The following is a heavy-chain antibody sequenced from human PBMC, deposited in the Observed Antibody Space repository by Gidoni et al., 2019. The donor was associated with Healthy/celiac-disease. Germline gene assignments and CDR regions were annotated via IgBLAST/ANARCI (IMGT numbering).Heavy chain of an antibody. CDR2: IWYDGSNK. V-gene: IGHV3-33*01. CDR3: ARSHRADYGDWFDP. J-gene: IGHJ5*02. D-gene: IGHD4-17*01. Sequence: AVIWYDGSNKYYADSVKGRFTISRDNSKNTLYLQMNSLRAEDTAVYYCARSHRADYGDWFDPWGQGTLVTVSS.